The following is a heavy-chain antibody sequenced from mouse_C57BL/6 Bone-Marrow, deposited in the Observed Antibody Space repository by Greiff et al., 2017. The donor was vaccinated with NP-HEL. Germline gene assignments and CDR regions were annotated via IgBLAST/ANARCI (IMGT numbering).Heavy chain of an antibody. CDR2: ISDGGSYT. CDR3: ARVIITTAPFDY. V-gene: IGHV5-4*03. CDR1: GFTFSSYA. J-gene: IGHJ2*01. D-gene: IGHD1-1*01. Sequence: EVKLVESGGGLVKPGGSLKLSCAASGFTFSSYAMSWVRQTPEKRLEWVATISDGGSYTYYPDNVKGRFTISRDNAKNNLYLQMSHLKSEDTAMYYCARVIITTAPFDYWGQGTTLTGSS.